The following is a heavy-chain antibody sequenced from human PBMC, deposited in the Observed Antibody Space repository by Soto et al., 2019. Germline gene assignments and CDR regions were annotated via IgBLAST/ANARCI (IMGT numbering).Heavy chain of an antibody. Sequence: GGSLRLSCTGTGFTFSSYAMHWVRLAPGKGLEWVAVVSYDGSIENYADSVRGRFTISRDNSKNTVFLQMNSLRVEDTAVYYCAKDLYYYDFSLDDSWGQGTLVTVSA. J-gene: IGHJ5*02. CDR2: VSYDGSIE. D-gene: IGHD3-16*01. CDR1: GFTFSSYA. V-gene: IGHV3-30*04. CDR3: AKDLYYYDFSLDDS.